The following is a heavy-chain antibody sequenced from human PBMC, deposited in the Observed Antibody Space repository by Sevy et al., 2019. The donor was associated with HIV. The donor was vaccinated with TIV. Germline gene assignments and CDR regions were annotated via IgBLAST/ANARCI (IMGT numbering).Heavy chain of an antibody. CDR3: ARVGYYYYGMDV. D-gene: IGHD3-16*01. CDR2: IYYSGST. V-gene: IGHV4-31*03. J-gene: IGHJ6*02. CDR1: GGSISSGGYY. Sequence: SETLSLTCTVSGGSISSGGYYWSWIRQHPGKGLEWIGYIYYSGSTYYNPSLKSRVTISVDTSKNQFSLKLSSGTVADTAVYYCARVGYYYYGMDVWGQGTTVTVSS.